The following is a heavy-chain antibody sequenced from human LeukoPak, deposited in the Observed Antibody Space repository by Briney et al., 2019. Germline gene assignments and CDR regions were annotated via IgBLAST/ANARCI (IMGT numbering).Heavy chain of an antibody. D-gene: IGHD6-25*01. J-gene: IGHJ6*02. CDR3: ARGLSSGYYYGMND. CDR1: GXXFXXYG. Sequence: SETLSLTCAVCGXXFXXYGWXWXXXPPGXXLXXIVXIKHGGSTNYKPSLKSRVTISVDQSKNQFSLKLSYLTSTDTAVYYCARGLSSGYYYGMNDWGQGTTVTVSS. CDR2: IKHGGST. V-gene: IGHV4-34*01.